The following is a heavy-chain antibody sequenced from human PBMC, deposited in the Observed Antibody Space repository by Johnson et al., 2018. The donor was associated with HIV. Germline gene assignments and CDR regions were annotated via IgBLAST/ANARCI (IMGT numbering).Heavy chain of an antibody. CDR1: GFTFRSYW. J-gene: IGHJ3*02. CDR3: ARGGLGYQNIHDPFDI. Sequence: VQLVESGGGLVQPGGSLRLSCVASGFTFRSYWMNWVRQAPGKGPQWLANIKEDGSNKYYADSVKGRFTISRDNSKNTLYLQMNSLRAEDTAVYYFARGGLGYQNIHDPFDIWGQGTMVTVSS. V-gene: IGHV3-7*02. CDR2: IKEDGSNK. D-gene: IGHD2-2*01.